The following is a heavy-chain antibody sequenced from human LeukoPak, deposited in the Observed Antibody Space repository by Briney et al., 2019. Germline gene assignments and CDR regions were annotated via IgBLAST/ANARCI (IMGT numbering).Heavy chain of an antibody. Sequence: GESLKISCKGSGYSFTSYWIGWVRQMPGKGLEWMGIIYPGDSDTRYSPSFQGQVTISADKSISTAYLQWSSLKASDTAMYYCARVTYYYDSSGYAIWILDPWGQGALVTVSS. CDR1: GYSFTSYW. CDR2: IYPGDSDT. D-gene: IGHD3-22*01. CDR3: ARVTYYYDSSGYAIWILDP. V-gene: IGHV5-51*01. J-gene: IGHJ5*02.